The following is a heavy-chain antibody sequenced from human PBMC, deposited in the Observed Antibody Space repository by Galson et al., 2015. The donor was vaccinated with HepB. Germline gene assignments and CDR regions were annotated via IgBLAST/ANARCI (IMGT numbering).Heavy chain of an antibody. CDR2: ISSDGSNK. CDR1: GFPFSTYS. CDR3: ARVMSMGDSKRYWYFDL. Sequence: SLRLSCAASGFPFSTYSMHWVRQAPGKGLEWVALISSDGSNKYYADSVKGRFTMSRDNSKNTLFLQMNSLRADDTALYYCARVMSMGDSKRYWYFDLWGRGTLVTVSS. J-gene: IGHJ2*01. D-gene: IGHD3-22*01. V-gene: IGHV3-30*04.